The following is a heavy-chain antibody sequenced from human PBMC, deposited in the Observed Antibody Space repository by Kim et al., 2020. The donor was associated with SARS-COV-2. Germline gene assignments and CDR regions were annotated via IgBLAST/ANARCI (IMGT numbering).Heavy chain of an antibody. CDR3: ARDRSSSWFDY. J-gene: IGHJ4*02. V-gene: IGHV4-38-2*02. CDR2: IYHSGST. CDR1: GYSISSGYY. Sequence: SETLSLTCTVSGYSISSGYYWGWIRQPPGKGLEWIGSIYHSGSTYYNPSLKSRVTISVDTSKNQFSLKLSSVTAADTAVYYCARDRSSSWFDYWGQGTLV. D-gene: IGHD6-13*01.